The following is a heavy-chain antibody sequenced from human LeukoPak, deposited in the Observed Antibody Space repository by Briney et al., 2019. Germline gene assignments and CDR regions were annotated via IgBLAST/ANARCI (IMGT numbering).Heavy chain of an antibody. D-gene: IGHD3-22*01. V-gene: IGHV1-46*01. CDR3: AREIAYDSSGYYGGDY. Sequence: ASVKVSCKASGYTFTSYYMHWVRQAPGQGLEWMGIINPSGGSTSYAQKFQGRVTMTRDTSTSTVYMELSSLRSEDTAVYYCAREIAYDSSGYYGGDYWGQGTLVTVSS. CDR2: INPSGGST. CDR1: GYTFTSYY. J-gene: IGHJ4*02.